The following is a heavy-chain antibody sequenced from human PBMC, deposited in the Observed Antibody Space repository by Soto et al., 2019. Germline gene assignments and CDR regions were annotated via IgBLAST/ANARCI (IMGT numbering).Heavy chain of an antibody. CDR1: GDSVSRNITA. CDR3: ASEKRVTPGPRGYIDY. V-gene: IGHV6-1*01. J-gene: IGHJ4*02. Sequence: SQTLSLTCDISGDSVSRNITAWSWIRQSPSRGLEWLGRTFYRSTWNYDYAISVKSRITITPDISKNQFSLHLNSVTPYYTAVYYWASEKRVTPGPRGYIDYRGPGALVTLTS. D-gene: IGHD2-8*02. CDR2: TFYRSTWNY.